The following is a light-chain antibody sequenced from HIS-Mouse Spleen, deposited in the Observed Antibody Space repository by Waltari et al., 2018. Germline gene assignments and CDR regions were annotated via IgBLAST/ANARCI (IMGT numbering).Light chain of an antibody. V-gene: IGLV2-23*01. CDR3: CSYAGSSTWV. CDR1: SSDVGGYNL. CDR2: EGS. Sequence: QSALTQPASVSGSPGQSITISCTGTSSDVGGYNLFSWYQQTPGKAPKRVIDEGSKRPSGVCNRFSGSKSGNTASLTISGLQAEDEADYYCCSYAGSSTWVFGGGTKLTVL. J-gene: IGLJ3*02.